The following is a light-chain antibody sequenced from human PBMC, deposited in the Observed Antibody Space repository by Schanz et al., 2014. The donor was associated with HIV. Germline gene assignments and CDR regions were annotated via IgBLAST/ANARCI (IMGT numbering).Light chain of an antibody. Sequence: MVLTQSPGTLSLSPGERATLSCWASESVSSRYLAWYQQRPGQPPRVLLYGASSRATGVPDRFSGSGSGTDFTLTISRLEPEDSAVYFCQQYANSAFTFGPGTKVEI. CDR3: QQYANSAFT. CDR2: GAS. J-gene: IGKJ3*01. V-gene: IGKV3-20*01. CDR1: ESVSSRY.